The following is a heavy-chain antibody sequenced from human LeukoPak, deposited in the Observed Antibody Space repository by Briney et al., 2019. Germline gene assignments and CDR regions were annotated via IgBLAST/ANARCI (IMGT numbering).Heavy chain of an antibody. V-gene: IGHV1-2*06. Sequence: ASVKVSCKASGYTFTGYYMHWVRQAPGQGLEWMGRINPNSGGTNYAQKFQGRVTMTRDTSISTAYMELSRLGSDDTAVYYCARDRSIYSAFDIWGQGTMVTVSS. D-gene: IGHD1-26*01. J-gene: IGHJ3*02. CDR2: INPNSGGT. CDR3: ARDRSIYSAFDI. CDR1: GYTFTGYY.